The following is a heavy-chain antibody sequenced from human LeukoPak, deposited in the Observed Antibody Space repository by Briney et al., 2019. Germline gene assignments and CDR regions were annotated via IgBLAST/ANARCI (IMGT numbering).Heavy chain of an antibody. CDR3: ARQPARPNAWDYYYYMDV. V-gene: IGHV1-69*04. Sequence: GASVKVSCKASGGTFSSYAISWVRQAPGQGLEWMGRIIPILGMANYAQKFQGRVTITRNTSISTAYMELSSLRSEDTAVYYCARQPARPNAWDYYYYMDVWGKGTTVTVSS. J-gene: IGHJ6*03. CDR2: IIPILGMA. CDR1: GGTFSSYA. D-gene: IGHD6-6*01.